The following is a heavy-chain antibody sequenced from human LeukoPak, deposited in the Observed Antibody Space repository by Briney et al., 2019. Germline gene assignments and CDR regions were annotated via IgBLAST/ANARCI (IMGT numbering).Heavy chain of an antibody. Sequence: GGTLRLSCAASGCTFSSYSMNWVRQAPGKGLEWVASISSSSSYIYYADSVKGRFTISRDNAKNSLYLQMNSLRAEDTAVYYCARGPLAAAGDYWGQGNLVTVSS. D-gene: IGHD6-13*01. V-gene: IGHV3-21*01. CDR3: ARGPLAAAGDY. CDR2: ISSSSSYI. CDR1: GCTFSSYS. J-gene: IGHJ4*02.